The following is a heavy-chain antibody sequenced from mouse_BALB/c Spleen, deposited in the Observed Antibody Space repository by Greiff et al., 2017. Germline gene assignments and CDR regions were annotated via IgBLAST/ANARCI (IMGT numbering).Heavy chain of an antibody. CDR2: INPSNGRT. V-gene: IGHV1S81*02. Sequence: QVQLQQSGAELVKPGASVKLSCKASGYTFTSYWMHWVKQRPGQGLEWIGEINPSNGRTNYNEKFKSKATLTVDKSSSTAYMQLSSLTSEDSAVYYCARGDYVYWGQGTTLTVSS. CDR3: ARGDYVY. CDR1: GYTFTSYW. D-gene: IGHD2-4*01. J-gene: IGHJ2*01.